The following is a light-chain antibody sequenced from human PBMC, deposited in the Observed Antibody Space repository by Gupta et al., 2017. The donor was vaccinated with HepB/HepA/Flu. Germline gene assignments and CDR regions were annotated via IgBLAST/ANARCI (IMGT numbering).Light chain of an antibody. CDR1: QSVSGN. CDR3: QHHNNCPGT. J-gene: IGKJ1*01. V-gene: IGKV3-15*01. CDR2: GAS. Sequence: EIVMTQSPATLSVSPGERATLSCWARQSVSGNLAWYQQRPGQAPRLLIYGASTRATGFPARFSGSGYGTKFTLSISRRQSEDFAVYYCQHHNNCPGTFGQGTXVEIK.